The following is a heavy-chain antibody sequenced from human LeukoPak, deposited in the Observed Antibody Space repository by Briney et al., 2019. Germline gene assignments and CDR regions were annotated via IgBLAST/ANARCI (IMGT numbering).Heavy chain of an antibody. CDR3: ARDRTVRGGIDY. J-gene: IGHJ4*02. CDR1: GGSISSGSYY. V-gene: IGHV4-61*02. CDR2: MYISGSTNYNPSLSGST. Sequence: SETLSLTCTVSGGSISSGSYYWSWIRQPAGKGLEWIGRMYISGSTNYNPSLSGSTNYNPSLKSRVTISVDMSREQFSLKLSSVTAADTAVYYCARDRTVRGGIDYWGQGTLVTVSS. D-gene: IGHD3-10*01.